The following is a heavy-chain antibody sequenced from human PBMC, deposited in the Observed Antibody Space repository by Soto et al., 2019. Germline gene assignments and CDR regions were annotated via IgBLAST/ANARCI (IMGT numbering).Heavy chain of an antibody. CDR1: GYSFTSNW. CDR3: ATSSVTVVRDYYYYGMDV. Sequence: GESLKISCKGSGYSFTSNWIGWVRQMPGKGLEWMGIIYPGDSDTRYSPSFQGQVTISADKSISTAYLQWSSLKASDTAMYYCATSSVTVVRDYYYYGMDVWGQGTTVTVSS. CDR2: IYPGDSDT. J-gene: IGHJ6*02. V-gene: IGHV5-51*01. D-gene: IGHD2-15*01.